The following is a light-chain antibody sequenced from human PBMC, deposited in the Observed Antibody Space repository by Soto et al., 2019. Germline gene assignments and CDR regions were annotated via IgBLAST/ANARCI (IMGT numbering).Light chain of an antibody. V-gene: IGKV3-11*01. CDR1: QNSNKY. CDR3: QERSDWPRGT. CDR2: DAS. J-gene: IGKJ4*01. Sequence: EIVMTQSPGTLSLSPGDRATLSCRASQNSNKYLAWFQQKPGQAPRLLVYDASTRATGTPPRCSGSASGTDFTLTIESREPEDFALYYCQERSDWPRGTFGGGTKVEI.